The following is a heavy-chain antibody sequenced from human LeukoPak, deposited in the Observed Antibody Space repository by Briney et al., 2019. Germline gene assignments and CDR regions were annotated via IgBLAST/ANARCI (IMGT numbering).Heavy chain of an antibody. CDR2: INHSGTT. J-gene: IGHJ5*02. CDR3: ARGPRATSGWWGWFDT. V-gene: IGHV4-34*01. Sequence: SETLSLTCAVYGGSFSGYYWSWIRQPPGKGLEWIGEINHSGTTNYNPSLMSRVTISVDPSKNQFSLKLTSVTAADTSVYYCARGPRATSGWWGWFDTWGQGNLVSVSS. D-gene: IGHD6-19*01. CDR1: GGSFSGYY.